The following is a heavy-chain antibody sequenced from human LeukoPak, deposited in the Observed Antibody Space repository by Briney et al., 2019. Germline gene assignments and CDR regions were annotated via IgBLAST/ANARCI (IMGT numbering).Heavy chain of an antibody. CDR3: AKDRLEDIVATIGSIDAFDI. V-gene: IGHV3-23*01. Sequence: GGSLRLSCAASGFTFSSYAMSWVRQAPGKGLEWVSAISGSGGSTYYAVSVKGRFTISRDNSKNTLYLQMNSLRAEDTAVYYCAKDRLEDIVATIGSIDAFDIWGQGTMVTVSS. D-gene: IGHD5-12*01. CDR1: GFTFSSYA. J-gene: IGHJ3*02. CDR2: ISGSGGST.